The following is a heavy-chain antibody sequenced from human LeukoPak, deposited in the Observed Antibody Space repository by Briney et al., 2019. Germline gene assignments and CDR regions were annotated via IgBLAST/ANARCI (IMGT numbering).Heavy chain of an antibody. D-gene: IGHD1-14*01. CDR1: GFTFSSYA. J-gene: IGHJ4*02. V-gene: IGHV3-23*01. CDR3: AKVTTGYFDY. Sequence: GGSLRHSCAASGFTFSSYAMSWVRQAPGKGLEWVSAISGSGGSTYYADSVKGRFTISRDNSKNTLYPQMNSLRAEDTAVYYCAKVTTGYFDYWGQGTLVTVSS. CDR2: ISGSGGST.